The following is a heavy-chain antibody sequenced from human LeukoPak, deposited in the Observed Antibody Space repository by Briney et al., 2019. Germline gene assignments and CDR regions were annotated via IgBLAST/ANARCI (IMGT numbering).Heavy chain of an antibody. D-gene: IGHD6-13*01. CDR3: AKQRSGPSSGWYYFDY. V-gene: IGHV3-23*01. CDR1: GFTFSSYA. CDR2: ISGSGGST. J-gene: IGHJ4*02. Sequence: GGSLRLSCAASGFTFSSYAMSWVRQAPGKGLEWVSGISGSGGSTYYADSVKGRFTISRDNSKNTLYLQMNSLRAEDTAVYYCAKQRSGPSSGWYYFDYWGQGTLVTVSS.